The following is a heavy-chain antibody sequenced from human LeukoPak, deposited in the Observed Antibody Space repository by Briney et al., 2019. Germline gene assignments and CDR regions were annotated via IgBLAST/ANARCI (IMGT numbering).Heavy chain of an antibody. CDR2: ISGRGP. CDR1: GFTVANYA. CDR3: ARDPNGDYVGAFEFQR. J-gene: IGHJ1*01. V-gene: IGHV3-23*01. D-gene: IGHD4-17*01. Sequence: GGSLRLSCAASGFTVANYALTWVRQAPGTGLEWVSSISGRGPYYADSVKGRFSISRDNYKNTVYLQMNSLRVEDTAVYYCARDPNGDYVGAFEFQRWGQGTLVIVSS.